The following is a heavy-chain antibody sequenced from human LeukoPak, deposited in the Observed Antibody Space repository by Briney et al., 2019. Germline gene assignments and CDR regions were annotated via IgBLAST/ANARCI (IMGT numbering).Heavy chain of an antibody. J-gene: IGHJ4*02. Sequence: GGSLRLSCIASGFTFSTYTMSWVRQAPGKGLVWVSRINSDGRSTSFADSVKGRFTISRDNAKNTLYLQMNSLRTEDTAVYYCARDQLYCTGGICYFDYWGQGTLVTVSS. CDR2: INSDGRST. CDR1: GFTFSTYT. D-gene: IGHD2-8*02. V-gene: IGHV3-74*01. CDR3: ARDQLYCTGGICYFDY.